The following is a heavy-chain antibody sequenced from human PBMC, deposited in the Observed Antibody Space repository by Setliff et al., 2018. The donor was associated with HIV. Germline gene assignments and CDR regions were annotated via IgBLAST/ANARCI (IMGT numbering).Heavy chain of an antibody. D-gene: IGHD3-22*01. J-gene: IGHJ3*02. CDR2: MSAYSGDT. CDR1: GYTFTAYG. V-gene: IGHV1-18*04. CDR3: VRGYYYDKTGYGTFDI. Sequence: ASVKVSCKASGYTFTAYGITWVRQAPGQGLEWMGWMSAYSGDTKYAQKIQCRVNMTRDTSTDTAYVELRSLRFDDTALYYCVRGYYYDKTGYGTFDIWGQGTVVTVSS.